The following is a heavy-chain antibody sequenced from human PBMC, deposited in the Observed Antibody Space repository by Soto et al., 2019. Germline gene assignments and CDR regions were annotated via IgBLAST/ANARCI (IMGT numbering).Heavy chain of an antibody. CDR3: ARGRIQLWYPFDY. D-gene: IGHD5-18*01. Sequence: TLSLTCTVSGGSIIKNYWSWIRQPPGKGLEWIGYIYYSGSTNYNPSLKSRVTISVDMSKKQFSLRLSSVTAADTAVYYCARGRIQLWYPFDYWGQGTLVTVSS. V-gene: IGHV4-59*01. CDR2: IYYSGST. CDR1: GGSIIKNY. J-gene: IGHJ4*02.